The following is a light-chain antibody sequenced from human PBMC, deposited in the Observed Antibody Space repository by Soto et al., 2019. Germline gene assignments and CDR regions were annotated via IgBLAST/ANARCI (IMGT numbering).Light chain of an antibody. V-gene: IGKV1-5*01. CDR1: QSISSW. J-gene: IGKJ1*01. CDR3: QQYNSYLT. Sequence: DIQMTQSPSTLAASLGDRVTITCRASQSISSWLAWYQQQPGKAPKLLIYDASSLESGVPSRLSGSGSGTEFTLTISSLQPDDFATYYCQQYNSYLTFGQGTKVDIK. CDR2: DAS.